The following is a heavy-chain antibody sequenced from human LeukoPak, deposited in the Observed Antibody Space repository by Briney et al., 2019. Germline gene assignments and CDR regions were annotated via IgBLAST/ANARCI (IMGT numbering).Heavy chain of an antibody. D-gene: IGHD3-22*01. Sequence: GGSLRLSCAASGFTFSSYSMNWVRQAPGKGLEWVSSISSSSSYIYYADSVKGRFTISRDNAKNSLYLQMNSLRAEDTAVYYCAKNYYDSSGLFDYWGQGTLVIVSS. CDR1: GFTFSSYS. J-gene: IGHJ4*02. V-gene: IGHV3-21*01. CDR2: ISSSSSYI. CDR3: AKNYYDSSGLFDY.